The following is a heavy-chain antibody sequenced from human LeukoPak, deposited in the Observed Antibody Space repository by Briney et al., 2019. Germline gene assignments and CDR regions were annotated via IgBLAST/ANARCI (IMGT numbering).Heavy chain of an antibody. Sequence: SVKVSCKASGGTFSSYAISWVRQAPGQGLEWMGGFIPIFGTANYAQKFQGRVTITTDESTSTAYMELSSLRSEDTAVYYCARVTRGSSSALDYFDYWGQGTLVTVSS. CDR3: ARVTRGSSSALDYFDY. J-gene: IGHJ4*02. CDR1: GGTFSSYA. CDR2: FIPIFGTA. D-gene: IGHD6-6*01. V-gene: IGHV1-69*05.